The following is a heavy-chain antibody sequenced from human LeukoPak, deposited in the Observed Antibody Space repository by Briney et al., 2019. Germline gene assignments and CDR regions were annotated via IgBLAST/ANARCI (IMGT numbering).Heavy chain of an antibody. CDR2: INPNSGGT. V-gene: IGHV1-2*02. CDR1: GYTFTSYD. D-gene: IGHD4-23*01. Sequence: ASVKVSCKASGYTFTSYDINWVRQAPGQGLEWMGWINPNSGGTNYAQKFQGRVTMTRDTSISTAYMELSRLRSDDTAVYYCARGAIYGGFGYYFDYWGQGTLVTVSS. J-gene: IGHJ4*02. CDR3: ARGAIYGGFGYYFDY.